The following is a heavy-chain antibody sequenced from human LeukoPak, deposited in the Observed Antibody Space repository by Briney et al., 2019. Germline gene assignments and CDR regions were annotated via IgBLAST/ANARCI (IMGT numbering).Heavy chain of an antibody. D-gene: IGHD5-12*01. Sequence: GGSLRLSCEASGFTFSSYWMSWVRQAPGKGLEWVANIKQDGSEKYYVDSVKGRFTISRDNAKNSLYLQMNSLRAEDTPVFYCARDGTYTDYDPDFDIWGQGTLVTVSS. CDR2: IKQDGSEK. CDR3: ARDGTYTDYDPDFDI. J-gene: IGHJ4*02. V-gene: IGHV3-7*04. CDR1: GFTFSSYW.